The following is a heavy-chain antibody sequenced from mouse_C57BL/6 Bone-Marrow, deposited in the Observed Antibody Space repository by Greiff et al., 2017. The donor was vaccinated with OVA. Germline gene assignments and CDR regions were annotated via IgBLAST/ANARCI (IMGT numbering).Heavy chain of an antibody. Sequence: VQLQESGPELARPWASVKISCQAFYTFSRRVHFAIRDTNYWMQWVKQRPGQGLEWIGATYPGNGDTSYNQKFKGKATLTADKSSSTAYMQLSSLTAEDSAVYYCAWGIQQGTTEWYFAVWGTGATVTVSS. CDR1: YTFSRRVH. V-gene: IGHV1-87*01. J-gene: IGHJ1*03. CDR3: AEDSAVYYCAWGIQQGTTEWYFAV. D-gene: IGHD2-1*01. CDR2: GQGLEWIG.